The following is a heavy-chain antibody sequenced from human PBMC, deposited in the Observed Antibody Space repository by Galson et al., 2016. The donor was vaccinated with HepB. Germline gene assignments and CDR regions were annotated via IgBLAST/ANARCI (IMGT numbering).Heavy chain of an antibody. J-gene: IGHJ4*02. Sequence: SLRLSCAASGFTFSSYAMSWVRQAPGKGLEWVSATSGSGGSTYYADSVKGRFTISRDNSKNTLYLQMNSLRPEDTAVYYCAKDRDSYESKPGDYWGQGTLVTVSS. V-gene: IGHV3-23*01. CDR1: GFTFSSYA. CDR2: TSGSGGST. D-gene: IGHD3-22*01. CDR3: AKDRDSYESKPGDY.